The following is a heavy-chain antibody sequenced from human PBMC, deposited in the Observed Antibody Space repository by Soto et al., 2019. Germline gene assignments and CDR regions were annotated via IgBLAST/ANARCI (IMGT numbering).Heavy chain of an antibody. CDR3: AHPRGYGVFDAYDI. V-gene: IGHV3-23*01. CDR2: ISRDGFDI. J-gene: IGHJ3*02. Sequence: GSLGVSCGYSGFTFSTYAMSWVRHAPGKGLEWVSAISRDGFDIYYADSVKGRFTISRDNSKHMLFLQMDSLRTEDTAVYYWAHPRGYGVFDAYDIWGQGAMVTLSS. D-gene: IGHD4-17*01. CDR1: GFTFSTYA.